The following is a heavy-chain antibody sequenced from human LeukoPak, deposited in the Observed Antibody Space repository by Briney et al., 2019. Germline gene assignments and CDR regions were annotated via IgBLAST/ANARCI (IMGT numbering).Heavy chain of an antibody. V-gene: IGHV3-23*01. CDR3: ARDRSPEGATDAFDI. CDR2: ISGSGGST. Sequence: GGSLRLSCAASGFTFSSYAMSWVRQAPGKGLEWVSSISGSGGSTYYADSVKGRFTISRDNSKNTLYLQMNSLRAEDTAVYYCARDRSPEGATDAFDIWGQGTMVTVSS. D-gene: IGHD3-16*01. CDR1: GFTFSSYA. J-gene: IGHJ3*02.